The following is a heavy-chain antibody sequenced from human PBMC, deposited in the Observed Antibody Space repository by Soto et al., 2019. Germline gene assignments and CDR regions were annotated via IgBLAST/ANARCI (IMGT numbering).Heavy chain of an antibody. CDR1: GGSTSSDNY. J-gene: IGHJ4*02. V-gene: IGHV4-30-4*01. CDR3: AREGGESSDGLYYFDY. Sequence: SETLSLTCTVSGGSTSSDNYWSWIRQPPGKGLEWIGHIYYSGNTDYNPSLKSRLAISIDTSKNQFSLRLSSVTAADTAVYFCAREGGESSDGLYYFDYWGQGTLVTVSS. D-gene: IGHD3-16*01. CDR2: IYYSGNT.